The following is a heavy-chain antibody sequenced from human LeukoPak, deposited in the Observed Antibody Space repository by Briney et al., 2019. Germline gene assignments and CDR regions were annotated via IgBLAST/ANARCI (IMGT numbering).Heavy chain of an antibody. CDR3: ARGGVAAAGTDWFDP. J-gene: IGHJ5*02. V-gene: IGHV4-59*01. CDR1: GGSISSYY. Sequence: SETLSLTCTVSGGSISSYYWSWIRQPPGKGLEWIGYIYYSGSTNYNPSLKSRVTISVDTSKNQFSLKLSSVTAADTAVYYCARGGVAAAGTDWFDPWGQGTLVTVSS. CDR2: IYYSGST. D-gene: IGHD6-13*01.